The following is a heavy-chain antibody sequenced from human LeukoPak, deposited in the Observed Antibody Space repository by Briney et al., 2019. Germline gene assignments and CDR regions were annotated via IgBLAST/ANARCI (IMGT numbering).Heavy chain of an antibody. V-gene: IGHV3-23*01. D-gene: IGHD1-1*01. CDR1: GFTFGDYA. J-gene: IGHJ6*02. CDR3: AKDRDIILTGHGMDV. CDR2: IGGAAGST. Sequence: GALRLSCTASGFTFGDYAMSWFRQAPGKGLEWVSTIGGAAGSTNFADSVRGRFTISRDNSNNTLFLHMTNLRAEDTAVYYCAKDRDIILTGHGMDVWGQGTTVTVSS.